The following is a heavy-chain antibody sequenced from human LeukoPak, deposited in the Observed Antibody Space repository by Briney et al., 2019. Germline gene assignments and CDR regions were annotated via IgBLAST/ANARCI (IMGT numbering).Heavy chain of an antibody. CDR2: INPSGGST. D-gene: IGHD2-15*01. V-gene: IGHV1-46*01. J-gene: IGHJ6*03. CDR1: GYTFTSYG. Sequence: ASVKVSCKASGYTFTSYGISWVRQAPGQGLEWMGIINPSGGSTSYAQKFQGRVTMTRDMSTSTVYMELSSLRSEDTAVYYCARVVDDYYYMDVWGKGTTVTVSS. CDR3: ARVVDDYYYMDV.